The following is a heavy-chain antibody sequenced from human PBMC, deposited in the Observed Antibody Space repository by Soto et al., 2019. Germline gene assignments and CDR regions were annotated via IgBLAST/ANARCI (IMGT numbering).Heavy chain of an antibody. Sequence: QVQLVQSGAEVKKPGSSVKVSCKASGGTFSSYAISWVRQAPGQGLEWMGGIIPIFGTANYEQKFQGRVTITPEKSSXTAYMELSSLRSEDTAVYYCARHVPAAGYYYGMDVWGQGTTVTVSS. CDR1: GGTFSSYA. J-gene: IGHJ6*02. CDR2: IIPIFGTA. V-gene: IGHV1-69*14. D-gene: IGHD2-2*01. CDR3: ARHVPAAGYYYGMDV.